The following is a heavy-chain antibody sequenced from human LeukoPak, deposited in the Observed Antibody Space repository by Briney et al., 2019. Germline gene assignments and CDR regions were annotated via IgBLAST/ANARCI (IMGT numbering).Heavy chain of an antibody. V-gene: IGHV1-2*02. J-gene: IGHJ4*02. D-gene: IGHD6-19*01. CDR1: GYTFTGYY. Sequence: ASVKVSCKASGYTFTGYYMHWVRQAPGQGLEWMGWINPNSGGTNYAQKFQGRVTMTRDTSISTAYMELSRLRSDDTAVYYCARVELGQWLVLGGNDYWGQGTLDTVSS. CDR3: ARVELGQWLVLGGNDY. CDR2: INPNSGGT.